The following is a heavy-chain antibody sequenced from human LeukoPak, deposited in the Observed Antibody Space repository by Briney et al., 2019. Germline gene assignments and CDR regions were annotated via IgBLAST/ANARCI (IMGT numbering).Heavy chain of an antibody. V-gene: IGHV4-59*01. CDR1: GGSIKNYY. J-gene: IGHJ6*02. CDR2: VYYTGTT. Sequence: PSETLSLTRALSGGSIKNYYWSWIRQPLGKGLEWIGYVYYTGTTSYNPSLKSRVTISVETSKNQFSLTLNSVTAADTAVYHCARQSDPYYHYGLDFWGQGTTVIVSS. CDR3: ARQSDPYYHYGLDF.